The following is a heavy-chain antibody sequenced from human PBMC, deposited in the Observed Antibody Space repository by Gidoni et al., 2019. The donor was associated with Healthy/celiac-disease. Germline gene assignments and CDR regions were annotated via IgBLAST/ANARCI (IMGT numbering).Heavy chain of an antibody. V-gene: IGHV3-66*01. D-gene: IGHD4-17*01. J-gene: IGHJ4*02. CDR2: IYSGGGT. CDR3: ARALLDYGGYYFDY. CDR1: GFTVSSNY. Sequence: EVQLVESGGGLVQPGGSLRLSCAASGFTVSSNYMSWVRQAPGKGLEWVSVIYSGGGTYYADSVKGRFTISRDNSKNTLYLQMNSLRAEDTAVYYCARALLDYGGYYFDYWGQGTLVTVSS.